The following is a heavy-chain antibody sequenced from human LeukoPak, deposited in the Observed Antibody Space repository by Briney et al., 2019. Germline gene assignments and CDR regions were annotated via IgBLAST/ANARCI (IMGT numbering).Heavy chain of an antibody. J-gene: IGHJ4*02. D-gene: IGHD5-18*01. Sequence: GGSLRLSCAASGFTFSSYAMSWVRRAPGKGLEWVSGISGSGGSTYYTDSVEGRFTISRDNSKNTLYLQMSSLRAEDTAVYYCAKGYSYGPFDYWGQGTLVTVSS. CDR2: ISGSGGST. CDR1: GFTFSSYA. V-gene: IGHV3-23*01. CDR3: AKGYSYGPFDY.